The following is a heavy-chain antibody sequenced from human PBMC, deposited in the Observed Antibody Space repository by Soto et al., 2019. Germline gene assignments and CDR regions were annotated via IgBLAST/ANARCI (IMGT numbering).Heavy chain of an antibody. J-gene: IGHJ1*01. D-gene: IGHD6-13*01. CDR3: AARYSSSGYGGEYFQH. Sequence: ASVRVSCKVSGYTLTELSMHWVRQAPGKGLEWMGGFDPEDGETIYAQKFQGRVTMTEDTSTDTAYMELSSLRSEDTAVYYCAARYSSSGYGGEYFQHWGQGTLVTVSS. V-gene: IGHV1-24*01. CDR2: FDPEDGET. CDR1: GYTLTELS.